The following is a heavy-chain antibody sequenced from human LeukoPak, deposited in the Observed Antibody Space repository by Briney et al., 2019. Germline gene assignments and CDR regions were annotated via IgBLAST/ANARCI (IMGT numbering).Heavy chain of an antibody. CDR1: GGSISSGGYS. D-gene: IGHD2-15*01. J-gene: IGHJ5*02. CDR3: ARGLIVVVVAARGPVRYNWFDP. Sequence: SETLSLTCAVSGGSISSGGYSWSWIRQPPGKGLDWIGYIYHSGSTYYNPSLKSRVTISVDRSKNQFSLKLSSVTAADTAVYYCARGLIVVVVAARGPVRYNWFDPWGQGTLVTVSS. V-gene: IGHV4-30-2*01. CDR2: IYHSGST.